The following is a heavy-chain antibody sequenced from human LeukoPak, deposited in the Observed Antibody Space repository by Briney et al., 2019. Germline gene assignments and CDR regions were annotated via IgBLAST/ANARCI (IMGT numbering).Heavy chain of an antibody. D-gene: IGHD6-19*01. J-gene: IGHJ6*02. Sequence: SVKVSCKASGGTFSSYAISWVRQAPGQGLEWMGRIIPIPGIANYAQKFQGRVTITADKSTSTAYMELSSLRSEDTAVYYCARATVAGTEDYYYYGMDVWGQGTTVTVSS. CDR2: IIPIPGIA. CDR1: GGTFSSYA. CDR3: ARATVAGTEDYYYYGMDV. V-gene: IGHV1-69*04.